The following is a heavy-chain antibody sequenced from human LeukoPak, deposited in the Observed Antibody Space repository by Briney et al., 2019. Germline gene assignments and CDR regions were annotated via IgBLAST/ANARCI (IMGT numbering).Heavy chain of an antibody. D-gene: IGHD6-13*01. CDR3: AKGGSSGRRYFDL. V-gene: IGHV3-23*01. J-gene: IGHJ2*01. CDR1: GFTFSSSA. Sequence: GGSLRLSCAASGFTFSSSAMNWVRRAPGKGLEWVSLISGSAGSTYYADSVKGRFTISRDNSKNTVYLQMNSLRADDTAAYYCAKGGSSGRRYFDLWGRGALVTVSS. CDR2: ISGSAGST.